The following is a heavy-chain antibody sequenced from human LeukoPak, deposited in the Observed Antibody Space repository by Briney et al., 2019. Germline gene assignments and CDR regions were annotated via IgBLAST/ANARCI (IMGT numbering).Heavy chain of an antibody. CDR2: ISYDGSNK. V-gene: IGHV3-30*18. J-gene: IGHJ5*02. CDR1: GFTFSSYG. CDR3: AKGCGYSYDNWFDP. D-gene: IGHD5-18*01. Sequence: PGGSLRLSCAASGFTFSSYGMHWVRQAPGKGLEWVAVISYDGSNKYYADSVKGRFTISRDNSKNTLYLQMNSLRAEDTAVYYCAKGCGYSYDNWFDPWGQGTLVTVSS.